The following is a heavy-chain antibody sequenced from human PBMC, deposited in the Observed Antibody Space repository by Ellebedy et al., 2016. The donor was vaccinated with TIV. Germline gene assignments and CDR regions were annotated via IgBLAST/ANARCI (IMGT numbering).Heavy chain of an antibody. Sequence: GSLRLSXTVSGGSISSYYWSWIRQPPGKGLEWIGYIYYSGSTYYNPSLKSRVTISVDTSKNQFSLKLSSVTAADTAVYYCARVGQAARLPLLEYYYMDVWGKGTTVTVSS. V-gene: IGHV4-59*12. CDR3: ARVGQAARLPLLEYYYMDV. D-gene: IGHD6-6*01. J-gene: IGHJ6*03. CDR2: IYYSGST. CDR1: GGSISSYY.